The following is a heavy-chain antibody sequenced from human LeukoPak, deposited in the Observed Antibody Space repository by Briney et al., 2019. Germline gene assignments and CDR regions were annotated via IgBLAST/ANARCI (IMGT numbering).Heavy chain of an antibody. Sequence: GESLKISCKGSGNSFTSYWIGWVRQMPGKGLEWMGIIYPGASDTRYSPSFQGQVTISADKSISTAYLQWSSLKASDTAVYYCARSAESSRHFDYWSQGTLVTVSS. CDR3: ARSAESSRHFDY. CDR1: GNSFTSYW. J-gene: IGHJ4*02. D-gene: IGHD2-2*01. CDR2: IYPGASDT. V-gene: IGHV5-51*01.